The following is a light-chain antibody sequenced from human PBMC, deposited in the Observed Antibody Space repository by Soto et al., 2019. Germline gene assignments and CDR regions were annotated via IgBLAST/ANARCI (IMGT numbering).Light chain of an antibody. CDR1: QSVSSSY. CDR2: GAS. CDR3: QQYDSSIWT. Sequence: EIVLTHSPGTLALSPGSRGILSCRASQSVSSSYLAWYQQKPGQAPRLLIYGASSRATGIPERLSGSGYGTDLTITISRLEHEDFAVYYCQQYDSSIWTFGQGTKVDIK. J-gene: IGKJ1*01. V-gene: IGKV3-20*01.